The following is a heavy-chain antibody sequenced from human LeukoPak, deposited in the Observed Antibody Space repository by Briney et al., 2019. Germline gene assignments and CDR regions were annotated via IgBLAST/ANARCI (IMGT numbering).Heavy chain of an antibody. CDR3: ARASYYDFWSGYEGYFDY. Sequence: SSETLSLTCTVSGGSISSYYWSWIRQPAGKGLEWIGGIYTSGSTNYNPSLKSRVTMSVDTSKNQFSMKLSSVTAADTAVYYCARASYYDFWSGYEGYFDYWGQGTLVTVSS. CDR1: GGSISSYY. J-gene: IGHJ4*02. V-gene: IGHV4-4*07. CDR2: IYTSGST. D-gene: IGHD3-3*01.